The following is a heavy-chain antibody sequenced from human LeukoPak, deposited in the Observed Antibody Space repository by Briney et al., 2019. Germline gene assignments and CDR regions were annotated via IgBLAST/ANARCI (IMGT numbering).Heavy chain of an antibody. CDR2: IWYDGSNK. J-gene: IGHJ3*02. V-gene: IGHV3-33*01. CDR3: ARERSGSYYDVNAFDI. Sequence: GGSLRLSCAASGFIFIGYGMHWVRQAPGKGLEWVALIWYDGSNKYYTDSVKGRFTISRDNSKNTLHLQLNSLRAEDTAVYYCARERSGSYYDVNAFDIWGLGTMVTVSS. CDR1: GFIFIGYG. D-gene: IGHD1-26*01.